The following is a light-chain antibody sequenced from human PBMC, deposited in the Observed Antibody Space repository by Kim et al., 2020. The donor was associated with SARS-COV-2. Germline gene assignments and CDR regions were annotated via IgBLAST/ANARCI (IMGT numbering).Light chain of an antibody. J-gene: IGLJ2*01. V-gene: IGLV3-1*01. CDR2: QDN. CDR1: NLGDRY. CDR3: QAWDSSPVI. Sequence: SYELTQPPSVSVSPGQTASITCSGDNLGDRYVCWYQQKPGQSPVLVIYQDNKRPAGIPERFSGSNSGNTATLTISGTQALDEADYYCQAWDSSPVIFGGGTQLTVL.